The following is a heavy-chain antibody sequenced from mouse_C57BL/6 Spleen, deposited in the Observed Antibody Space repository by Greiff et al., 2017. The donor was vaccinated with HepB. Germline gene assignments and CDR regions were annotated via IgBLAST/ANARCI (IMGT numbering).Heavy chain of an antibody. J-gene: IGHJ2*01. V-gene: IGHV2-9-1*01. CDR2: IWTGGGT. Sequence: VKLMESGPGLVAPSQTLSITCTVSGFSFTSYAISWVRQPPGKGLEWLGGIWTGGGTNYNSALKSRLSISNDNSKSQVFLKMNSLQTDDTSRYYCARNGNYFDYWGQGTTLTGSS. D-gene: IGHD1-1*02. CDR1: GFSFTSYA. CDR3: ARNGNYFDY.